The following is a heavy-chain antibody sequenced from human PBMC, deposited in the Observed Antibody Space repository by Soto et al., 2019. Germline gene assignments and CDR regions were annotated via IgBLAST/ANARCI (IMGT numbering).Heavy chain of an antibody. D-gene: IGHD3-16*01. CDR3: AGGDRGAFAR. J-gene: IGHJ3*01. V-gene: IGHV3-74*01. CDR1: GFTFSYYW. CDR2: IHSDGSST. Sequence: EVQLVESGGGLVRPGGSLRLSCAASGFTFSYYWMHWVRQAPGKGLVWVSRIHSDGSSTTYADFVKGRFIISRDNARNTVDLQMNSVRVEDTDVYYCAGGDRGAFARWGQGAVVTVAS.